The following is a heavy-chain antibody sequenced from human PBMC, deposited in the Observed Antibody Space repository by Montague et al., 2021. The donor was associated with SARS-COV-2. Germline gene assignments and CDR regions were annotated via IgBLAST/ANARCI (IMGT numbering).Heavy chain of an antibody. CDR2: IKDDGSEQ. CDR1: GFSFGSNW. D-gene: IGHD5-12*01. CDR3: ARHSSGYF. J-gene: IGHJ4*02. Sequence: SLRLSCAASGFSFGSNWMSWVRQAPGKGLEWVANIKDDGSEQYYADSLKGRFTISRDNAKNSLYLQVHSLRAEDTAVYYCARHSSGYFRGQGTLVTVSS. V-gene: IGHV3-7*01.